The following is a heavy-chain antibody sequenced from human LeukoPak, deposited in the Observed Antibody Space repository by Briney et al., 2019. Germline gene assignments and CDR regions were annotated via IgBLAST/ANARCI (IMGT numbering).Heavy chain of an antibody. V-gene: IGHV3-30*18. CDR1: GFTFSSYG. J-gene: IGHJ6*04. CDR2: ISHDAKST. CDR3: AKDGGNYYDTAGNHLMRSYMDA. Sequence: QPGGSLRLSCATSGFTFSSYGMHWVRQVPGKGLEWATVISHDAKSTYHVDSVKGRFTISRDNSKNTLYLQMNSLRAEDTAVYYCAKDGGNYYDTAGNHLMRSYMDAWGKGTTVTVSS. D-gene: IGHD3-22*01.